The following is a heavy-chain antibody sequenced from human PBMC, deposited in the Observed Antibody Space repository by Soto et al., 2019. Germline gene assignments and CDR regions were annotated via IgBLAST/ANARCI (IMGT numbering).Heavy chain of an antibody. CDR1: GFTFSSYG. CDR2: VSNDGSIT. J-gene: IGHJ4*02. Sequence: PGGSLRLSCAASGFTFSSYGMQWVRQAPGKGLDWVAVVSNDGSITYYADSVKGRFTISRDNSKNTMYLQMDSLRAEDTAVYYCAKEGSGSHLSFDYWGLGTLVTVS. CDR3: AKEGSGSHLSFDY. D-gene: IGHD1-26*01. V-gene: IGHV3-30*18.